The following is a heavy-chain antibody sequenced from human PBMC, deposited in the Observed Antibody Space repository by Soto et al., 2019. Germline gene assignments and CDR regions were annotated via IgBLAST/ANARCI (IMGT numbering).Heavy chain of an antibody. CDR2: IIPILGIA. J-gene: IGHJ1*01. V-gene: IGHV1-69*02. CDR1: GGTFSSYT. Sequence: SVKVSCKASGGTFSSYTISWVRQAPGQGLEWMGRIIPILGIANYAQKFQGRVTITADKSTSTAYMELSSLRSEDTAVYYCARGLPGIAVARDYFQHWGQGTLVNVAS. CDR3: ARGLPGIAVARDYFQH. D-gene: IGHD6-19*01.